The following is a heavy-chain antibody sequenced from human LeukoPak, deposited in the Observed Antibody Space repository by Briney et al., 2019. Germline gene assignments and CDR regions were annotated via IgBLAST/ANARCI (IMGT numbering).Heavy chain of an antibody. V-gene: IGHV4-30-4*08. D-gene: IGHD3-9*01. CDR2: IYYSGST. CDR1: GGSISSGDYY. CDR3: ASINYDILTGYQTGNFDY. Sequence: PSENLSLTCTVSGGSISSGDYYWRWIRQPPGKGLEWIAYIYYSGSTYYNPSLKSRVTISVDTSKNQFSLKLSSVTAADTAVYYCASINYDILTGYQTGNFDYWGQGTLVTVSS. J-gene: IGHJ4*02.